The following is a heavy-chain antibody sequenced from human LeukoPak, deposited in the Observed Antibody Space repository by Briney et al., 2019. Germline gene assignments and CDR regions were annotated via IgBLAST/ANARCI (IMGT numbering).Heavy chain of an antibody. CDR1: GFTFRSYA. D-gene: IGHD2-8*01. J-gene: IGHJ3*02. Sequence: PGGSLRLSCTASGFTFRSYAMTWVRQAPGKGLVWVSRINSDGSSTSYADSVKGRFTISRDNSKNKLYLQLNSLRDEDTAVYYCARGNGHGFDMWGQGTMVTVSS. CDR3: ARGNGHGFDM. V-gene: IGHV3-74*01. CDR2: INSDGSST.